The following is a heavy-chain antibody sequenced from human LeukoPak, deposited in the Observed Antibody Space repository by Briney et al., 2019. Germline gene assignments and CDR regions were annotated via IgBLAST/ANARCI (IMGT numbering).Heavy chain of an antibody. CDR2: MNPNSGNA. V-gene: IGHV1-8*01. CDR1: GYTFTSFD. Sequence: ASVKVSCKASGYTFTSFDITWVRQAPGQGLEWMGWMNPNSGNAGYARKFQGRVTMTRNTSISTAYMELSSLTSEDAAVYYCARAQGAVRPLPLGHWGQGTLVTVSS. CDR3: ARAQGAVRPLPLGH. D-gene: IGHD3/OR15-3a*01. J-gene: IGHJ4*02.